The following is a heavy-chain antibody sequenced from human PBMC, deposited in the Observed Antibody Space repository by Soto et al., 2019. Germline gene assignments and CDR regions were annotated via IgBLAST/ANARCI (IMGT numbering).Heavy chain of an antibody. J-gene: IGHJ6*02. CDR2: IYYSGST. CDR1: GGSISSSSYY. D-gene: IGHD3-10*01. V-gene: IGHV4-39*01. Sequence: SETLSLTCTVSGGSISSSSYYWGWIRQPPGKGLEWIGSIYYSGSTYYNPSLKSRVTISVDTSKNQLSLKLSSVTDADPAVYYCARQWDGAGSYYLGYYYYGMDVWGQGTTVTVSS. CDR3: ARQWDGAGSYYLGYYYYGMDV.